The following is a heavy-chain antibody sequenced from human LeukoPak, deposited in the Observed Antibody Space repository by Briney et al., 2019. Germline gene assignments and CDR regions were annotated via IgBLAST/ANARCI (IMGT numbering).Heavy chain of an antibody. CDR3: ARRWPARDTVLVSTMIKWYFDL. Sequence: GGSLRLSCAASGFTFNKYAMYWVRQAPGKGLEYVSDINSNWGSTYYANSVKGRFTISRDNSRNTMYLQMASLRVEDMAVYYCARRWPARDTVLVSTMIKWYFDLWGRGTLVTVSS. V-gene: IGHV3-64*01. D-gene: IGHD5-18*01. J-gene: IGHJ2*01. CDR2: INSNWGST. CDR1: GFTFNKYA.